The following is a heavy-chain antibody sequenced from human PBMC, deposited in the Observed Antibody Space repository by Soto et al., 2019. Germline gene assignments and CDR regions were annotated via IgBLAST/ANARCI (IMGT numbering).Heavy chain of an antibody. CDR1: GFTFSNYW. J-gene: IGHJ6*02. Sequence: EVQLVESGGGLVQPGGSLRLSCAASGFTFSNYWMTWVRQAPGKGLEWVANIKQDGSERYYVDSVKGRFTISRDNAKNSLYLQMNSLRAEDPAVDYCARGMDVWCQATTVTVAS. CDR2: IKQDGSER. CDR3: ARGMDV. V-gene: IGHV3-7*01.